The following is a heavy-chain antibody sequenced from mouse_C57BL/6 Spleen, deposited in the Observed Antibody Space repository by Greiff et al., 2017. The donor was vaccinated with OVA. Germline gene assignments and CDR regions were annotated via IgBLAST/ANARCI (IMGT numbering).Heavy chain of an antibody. Sequence: EVQLQQSGPVLVKPGPSVKISCKASGFTFTDYYMHWVKQSHGKSLEWIGLVYPYNGGTSYNPKFKGKATLTVDTSSSTAYMELNSLTSEDSAVYDSGKYGRSRYCAMEYWGKGTAVTVSS. V-gene: IGHV1-36*01. J-gene: IGHJ4*01. D-gene: IGHD1-1*02. CDR2: VYPYNGGT. CDR1: GFTFTDYY. CDR3: GKYGRSRYCAMEY.